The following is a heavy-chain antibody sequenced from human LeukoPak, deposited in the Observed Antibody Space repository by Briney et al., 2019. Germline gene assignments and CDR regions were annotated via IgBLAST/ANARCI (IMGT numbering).Heavy chain of an antibody. D-gene: IGHD2-15*01. V-gene: IGHV4-34*01. Sequence: SETLSLTCAVYGGSFSGYYWSWIRQPPGRGLEWIGEINHSGSTNYNPSLKSRVTISVDTSKNQFSLKLSSVTAADTAVYYCARGRYCSGGSCYYNPWGQGTLVTVSS. CDR3: ARGRYCSGGSCYYNP. CDR1: GGSFSGYY. CDR2: INHSGST. J-gene: IGHJ5*02.